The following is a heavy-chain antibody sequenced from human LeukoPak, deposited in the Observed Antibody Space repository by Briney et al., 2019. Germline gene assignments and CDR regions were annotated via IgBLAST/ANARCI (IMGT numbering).Heavy chain of an antibody. D-gene: IGHD2-2*01. CDR3: AKDRESNIVLVPAAVDY. V-gene: IGHV3-30*02. CDR1: GFNFETHA. J-gene: IGHJ4*02. CDR2: IRYDGTNK. Sequence: GGSLRLSCSVSGFNFETHAMHWVRQAPGKGLEWVAFIRYDGTNKYYADSVKGRFTISRDNSKNTLYLQMNSLRAGDTAVYYCAKDRESNIVLVPAAVDYWGQGTLVTVSS.